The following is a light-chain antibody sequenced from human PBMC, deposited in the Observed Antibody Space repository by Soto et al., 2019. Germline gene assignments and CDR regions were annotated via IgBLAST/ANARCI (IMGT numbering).Light chain of an antibody. Sequence: DIQMTQSPSSLSASVGDRVTITCRASQSISSYLNWYQHKPGKAPKLLIYAASSLQTGVPSRFSGSRSGTDFALTISSLQRDDFATYYCQQTDSLPRTFGQGTKVEMK. CDR3: QQTDSLPRT. CDR1: QSISSY. V-gene: IGKV1-39*01. J-gene: IGKJ1*01. CDR2: AAS.